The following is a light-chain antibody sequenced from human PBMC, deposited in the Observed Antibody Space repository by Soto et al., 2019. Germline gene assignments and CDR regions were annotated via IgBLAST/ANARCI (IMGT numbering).Light chain of an antibody. J-gene: IGKJ5*01. CDR1: HSVSRTY. CDR3: QQFDDSVT. V-gene: IGKV3-20*01. CDR2: GAS. Sequence: EIVLTQSPGTLSLTPGERATLSSRASHSVSRTYLAWYQQKPGQAPRLLMYGASDRATGTPGRFSGSGSGTDFTLTISGLEPEDSAVYYCQQFDDSVTFGQGTRLEIK.